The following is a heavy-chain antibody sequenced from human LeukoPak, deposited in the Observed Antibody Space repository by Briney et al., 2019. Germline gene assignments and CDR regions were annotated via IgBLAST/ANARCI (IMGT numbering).Heavy chain of an antibody. CDR3: ARDGDIAAAPTPRGYFDY. CDR1: GFTFSSYA. V-gene: IGHV3-30-3*01. CDR2: ISYDGSNK. D-gene: IGHD6-13*01. Sequence: PGGSLRLSCAASGFTFSSYAMHWVRQAPGKGLEWVEVISYDGSNKYYADSVKGRFTISRDNSKNTLYLQMNSLRAEDTAVYYCARDGDIAAAPTPRGYFDYWGQGTLVTVSS. J-gene: IGHJ4*02.